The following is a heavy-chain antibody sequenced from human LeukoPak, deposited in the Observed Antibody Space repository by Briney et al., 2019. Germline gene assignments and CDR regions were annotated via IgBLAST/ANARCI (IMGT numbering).Heavy chain of an antibody. V-gene: IGHV1-46*01. CDR1: GYTFTSYY. CDR3: ARVVVGDIAAFDT. Sequence: ASVKVSCKASGYTFTSYYMHWVRQAPGQGLEWMGIINPSGGSTSYAQKFQGRVTMTRDTSTSTVYMELGSLRSEDTAVYYCARVVVGDIAAFDTWGQGTMVTVSS. CDR2: INPSGGST. J-gene: IGHJ3*02. D-gene: IGHD4-17*01.